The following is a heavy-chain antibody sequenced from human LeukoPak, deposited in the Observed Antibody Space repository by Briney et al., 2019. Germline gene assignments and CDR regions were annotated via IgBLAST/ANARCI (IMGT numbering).Heavy chain of an antibody. CDR1: GYTFTGYY. Sequence: ASVKVSCKASGYTFTGYYMHWVRQAPGQGLEWMGRINPNSGGTNYAQKFRGRVTMTRDTSISTAYMELSRLRSDDTAVYYCAGQVDIVDIVKNYYYYYGMDVWGQGTTVTVSS. CDR2: INPNSGGT. D-gene: IGHD5-12*01. V-gene: IGHV1-2*06. CDR3: AGQVDIVDIVKNYYYYYGMDV. J-gene: IGHJ6*02.